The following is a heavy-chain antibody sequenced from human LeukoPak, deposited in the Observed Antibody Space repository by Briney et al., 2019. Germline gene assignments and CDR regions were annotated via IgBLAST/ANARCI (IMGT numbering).Heavy chain of an antibody. Sequence: SETLSLTCTVSGGSVSSYYWSWIRQPPGKGLEWIGYIYYSGSTNYNPSLKSRVTISVDTSKNQFSLKLSSVTAADTAVYYCARAGDSSGYYGGFDYWGQGPLVTASS. CDR1: GGSVSSYY. V-gene: IGHV4-59*02. D-gene: IGHD3-22*01. CDR3: ARAGDSSGYYGGFDY. CDR2: IYYSGST. J-gene: IGHJ4*02.